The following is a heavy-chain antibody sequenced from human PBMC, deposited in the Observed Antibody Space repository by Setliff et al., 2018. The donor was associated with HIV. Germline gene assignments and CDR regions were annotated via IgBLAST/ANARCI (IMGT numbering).Heavy chain of an antibody. V-gene: IGHV1-18*01. J-gene: IGHJ5*02. D-gene: IGHD2-21*01. CDR1: GYTFVGDG. Sequence: ASVKVSCKASGYTFVGDGINGLRQAPGQGLEWMGWINTYNGNTKYGQKFQGSVTKTTDTSTSTVYMEPRNLRSDDTAVYFCARGGPARVALLYWFDRWGQGTLVTVSS. CDR2: INTYNGNT. CDR3: ARGGPARVALLYWFDR.